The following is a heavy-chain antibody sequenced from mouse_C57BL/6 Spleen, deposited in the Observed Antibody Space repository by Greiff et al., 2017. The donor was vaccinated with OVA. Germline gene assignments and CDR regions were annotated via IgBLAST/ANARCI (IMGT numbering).Heavy chain of an antibody. CDR2: INPNNGGT. CDR1: GYTFTDYY. J-gene: IGHJ2*01. V-gene: IGHV1-26*01. D-gene: IGHD2-3*01. Sequence: VQLQQSGPELVKPGASVKISCKASGYTFTDYYMNWVKQSHGKSLEWIGDINPNNGGTSYNQKFKGKATLTVDKSSSTAYMELRSLTSEDSAVYYCASPRGIYDGYYPFDYWGQGTTLTVSS. CDR3: ASPRGIYDGYYPFDY.